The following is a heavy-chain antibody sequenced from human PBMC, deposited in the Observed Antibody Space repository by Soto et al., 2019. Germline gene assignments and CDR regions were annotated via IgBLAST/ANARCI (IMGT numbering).Heavy chain of an antibody. CDR3: ARVGNVAMTWCFDY. Sequence: QVQLVQSGAEVKKPGASVKVSCKASGYTFTNYGISWVRQAPGQGLEWMGGISTYSGNTDNPQKLQGRVTMTIDTSTSTAYMELRSLRSDDTAVYYCARVGNVAMTWCFDYWGQGTLVTVSS. J-gene: IGHJ4*02. D-gene: IGHD2-8*01. V-gene: IGHV1-18*01. CDR2: ISTYSGNT. CDR1: GYTFTNYG.